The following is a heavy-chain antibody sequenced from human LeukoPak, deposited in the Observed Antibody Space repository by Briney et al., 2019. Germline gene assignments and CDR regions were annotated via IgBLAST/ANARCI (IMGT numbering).Heavy chain of an antibody. CDR3: ARENYYDSSGYYYH. V-gene: IGHV4-39*07. CDR2: IYYSGST. Sequence: SETLSLTCTVSGGSISSSSYYWGWLRQPPGKGLEWIGSIYYSGSTYYNPSLKSRVTISVDTSKNQFSLKLSSVTAADTAVYYCARENYYDSSGYYYHWSQGTLVTVSS. J-gene: IGHJ5*02. D-gene: IGHD3-22*01. CDR1: GGSISSSSYY.